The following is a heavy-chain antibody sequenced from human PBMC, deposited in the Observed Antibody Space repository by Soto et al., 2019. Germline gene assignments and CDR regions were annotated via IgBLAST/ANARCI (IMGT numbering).Heavy chain of an antibody. CDR3: ATSEGDCGGGSCYNYFYYYGMDV. Sequence: ASVKVSCKASGDTRTDFSMHWVRQAPGQRPEWMGWLSVGNGDTKYSQKFQGRVTITRDTSARTAYMELSNLRSEDTAVYYCATSEGDCGGGSCYNYFYYYGMDVWAKGPRSPSP. CDR1: GDTRTDFS. J-gene: IGHJ6*02. V-gene: IGHV1-3*01. D-gene: IGHD2-15*01. CDR2: LSVGNGDT.